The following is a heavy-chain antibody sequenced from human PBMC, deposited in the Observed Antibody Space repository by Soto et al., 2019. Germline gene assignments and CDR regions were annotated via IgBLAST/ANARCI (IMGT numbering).Heavy chain of an antibody. J-gene: IGHJ6*02. CDR1: FTSYD. Sequence: QVQLVQSGAEVKKPGASVKVSCTFTSYDINWVRQAAGQGLEWMAWMNPNSGDTRYAQQFQGRVTMTRDTSKFTAYMELSNLRSEDTAVYYCARGPGSSAWRFSYYYMDVWDQGTTVTVSS. D-gene: IGHD6-19*01. CDR3: ARGPGSSAWRFSYYYMDV. V-gene: IGHV1-8*01. CDR2: MNPNSGDT.